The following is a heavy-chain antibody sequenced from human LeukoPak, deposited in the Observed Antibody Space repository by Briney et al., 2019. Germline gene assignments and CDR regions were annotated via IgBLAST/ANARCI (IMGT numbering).Heavy chain of an antibody. Sequence: SETLSLTCTVSGGSISSSSYYWGWIRQPPGKGLEWIGSIYYSGSTNYNPSLKSRVTISVDTSKNQFSLKLSSVTAADTAVYYCASWSDWNYGGGVFDYWGQGTLVTVSS. D-gene: IGHD1-7*01. CDR3: ASWSDWNYGGGVFDY. CDR1: GGSISSSSYY. J-gene: IGHJ4*02. V-gene: IGHV4-39*07. CDR2: IYYSGST.